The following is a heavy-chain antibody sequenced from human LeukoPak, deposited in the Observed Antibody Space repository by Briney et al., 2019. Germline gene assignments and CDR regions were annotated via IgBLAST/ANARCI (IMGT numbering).Heavy chain of an antibody. CDR3: ARGAEITQWELPRY. CDR1: GGTFSSYA. CDR2: IIPIFGTA. J-gene: IGHJ4*02. V-gene: IGHV1-69*13. Sequence: GASVKVSCKASGGTFSSYAISWVRQAPGQGLEWMGGIIPIFGTANYAQKFQGRVTITADESTSTAYMELSSLRSEDTAVYYCARGAEITQWELPRYWGQGTLVTVSS. D-gene: IGHD1-26*01.